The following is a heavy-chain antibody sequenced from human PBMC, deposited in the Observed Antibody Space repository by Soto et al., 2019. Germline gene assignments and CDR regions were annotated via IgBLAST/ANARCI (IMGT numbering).Heavy chain of an antibody. V-gene: IGHV3-74*01. Sequence: GGSLRLSCAASGLTFSTYWMHWVRQAPGTGLEWVSRIKGDGSSTSYADSVKGRFTISRDNAKNTLYVQMNSLGAEDTAVYWCARGIRNYYGVDVWGQGTTVTVSS. CDR3: ARGIRNYYGVDV. CDR2: IKGDGSST. CDR1: GLTFSTYW. J-gene: IGHJ6*02.